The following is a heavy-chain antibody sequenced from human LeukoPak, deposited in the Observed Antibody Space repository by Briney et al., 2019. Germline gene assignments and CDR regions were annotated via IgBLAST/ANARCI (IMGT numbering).Heavy chain of an antibody. CDR2: INEHGSIT. D-gene: IGHD3-10*01. CDR3: ARGVAGSGSL. Sequence: GGSLRLSCAASGFTFSRYWMHWVRQVPGKGLVWVARINEHGSITDYADSEKDRFTVSRDNAWNTLYLQMNSLRAEGTAVYYCARGVAGSGSLWGQGTLITVSS. V-gene: IGHV3-74*01. CDR1: GFTFSRYW. J-gene: IGHJ4*02.